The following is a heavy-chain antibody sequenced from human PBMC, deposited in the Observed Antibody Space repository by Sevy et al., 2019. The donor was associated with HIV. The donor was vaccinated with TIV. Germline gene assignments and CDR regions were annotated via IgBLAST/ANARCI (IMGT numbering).Heavy chain of an antibody. CDR3: ARDRAGVVVAAGWFDP. D-gene: IGHD2-15*01. Sequence: GGSLRLSCAASGFTFSSYAMSWVRQAPGKGLEWVSAISGSGGSTYYADSVKGRFTISRDNAKNSLYLQMNSLRAEDTAVYYCARDRAGVVVAAGWFDPWGQGTLVTVSS. CDR2: ISGSGGST. V-gene: IGHV3-23*01. J-gene: IGHJ5*02. CDR1: GFTFSSYA.